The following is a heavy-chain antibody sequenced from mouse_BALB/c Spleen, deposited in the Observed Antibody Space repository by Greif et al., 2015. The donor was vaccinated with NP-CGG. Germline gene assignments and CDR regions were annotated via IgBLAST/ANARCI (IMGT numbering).Heavy chain of an antibody. V-gene: IGHV1-82*01. J-gene: IGHJ4*01. CDR2: IYPGDGDT. CDR1: GYAFSSSW. CDR3: ARSGRYDAMDY. Sequence: QVQLQQSGPELVKPGASVKISCKASGYAFSSSWMNWVKQRPGQGLEWIGRIYPGDGDTNYNGKFKGKATLTADKSSSTAYMQLSSLASVDSAVYFCARSGRYDAMDYWGQGTSVTVSS. D-gene: IGHD3-1*01.